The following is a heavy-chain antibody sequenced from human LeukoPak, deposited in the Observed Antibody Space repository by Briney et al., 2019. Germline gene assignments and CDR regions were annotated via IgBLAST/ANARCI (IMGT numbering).Heavy chain of an antibody. V-gene: IGHV1-3*01. CDR3: ARDQLDSSGYGFDY. D-gene: IGHD3-22*01. CDR1: GYTFTSYA. Sequence: ASVKVSCKASGYTFTSYAMHWVRQAPGQRLEWMGWINAGNGNTKYSQKFQGRGTITRDTSASTAYMELRSLRSDDTAVYYCARDQLDSSGYGFDYWGQGTLVTVSS. J-gene: IGHJ4*02. CDR2: INAGNGNT.